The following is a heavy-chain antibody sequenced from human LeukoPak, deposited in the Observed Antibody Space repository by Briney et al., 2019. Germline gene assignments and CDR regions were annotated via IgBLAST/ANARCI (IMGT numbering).Heavy chain of an antibody. Sequence: ASVKVSCKASGYTFSNYDINWVRQAPGQGLEWLGWMNPKSGNTGYAQKLQGRVSITRNSSISTAYMELSSLRSEDTAVYYCARGGRWELPRPYAFDIWGQGTMVTVSS. CDR1: GYTFSNYD. V-gene: IGHV1-8*03. D-gene: IGHD1-26*01. CDR3: ARGGRWELPRPYAFDI. J-gene: IGHJ3*02. CDR2: MNPKSGNT.